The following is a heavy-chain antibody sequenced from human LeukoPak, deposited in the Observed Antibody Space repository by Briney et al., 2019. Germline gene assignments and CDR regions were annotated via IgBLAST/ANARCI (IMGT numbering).Heavy chain of an antibody. D-gene: IGHD3-10*01. Sequence: GGSLRLSCAASGFTVSSNYMSWVRQAPGKGLGWVSVIYSGGSTYYADSVKGRFTISRDNSKNTLYLQMNSLRAEDTAVYYCARSPGDRTYFDYWGQGTLVTVSS. CDR1: GFTVSSNY. V-gene: IGHV3-53*01. J-gene: IGHJ4*02. CDR3: ARSPGDRTYFDY. CDR2: IYSGGST.